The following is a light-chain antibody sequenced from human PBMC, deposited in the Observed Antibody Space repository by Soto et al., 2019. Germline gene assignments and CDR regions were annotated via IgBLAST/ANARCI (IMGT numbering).Light chain of an antibody. V-gene: IGKV3-15*01. CDR1: QSVSSN. CDR3: QQYNNWPWYT. Sequence: EIVMTQSPATLSVSPGERATLSCRASQSVSSNLAWYQQKPGQAPRLLIYGASTGATGIPARFSGSGSGTEFTLTISSLQSEDFAVYYCQQYNNWPWYTFGQGTKLEIK. J-gene: IGKJ2*01. CDR2: GAS.